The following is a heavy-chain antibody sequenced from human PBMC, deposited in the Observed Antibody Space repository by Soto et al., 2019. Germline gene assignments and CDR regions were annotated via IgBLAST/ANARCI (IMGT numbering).Heavy chain of an antibody. J-gene: IGHJ6*02. CDR2: ISGSGGST. V-gene: IGHV3-23*01. CDR1: GFTFSSYA. Sequence: EVQLLEAGGGLVQPGESLRLACAASGFTFSSYAMSWVRQAPGKGLEWVSAISGSGGSTYYADSVKGRFTISRDNSKNTLYMQMNSLRVEYTAVYYCATGYPGRYRMDVLGQGTTVTVSS. D-gene: IGHD5-18*01. CDR3: ATGYPGRYRMDV.